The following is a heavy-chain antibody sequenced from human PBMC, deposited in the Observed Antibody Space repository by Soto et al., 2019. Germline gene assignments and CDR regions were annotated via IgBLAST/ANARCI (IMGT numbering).Heavy chain of an antibody. V-gene: IGHV1-18*01. CDR2: ISGYSGNT. CDR1: GYSFTSHG. Sequence: ASVKVSCKASGYSFTSHGVSWVRQAPGQGLEWMGWISGYSGNTNYAQNLQGRVTMTTDTSTSTAYMELRSLRSDDTAMYYCAKSLGIATANDYWGQGTLVTVSS. CDR3: AKSLGIATANDY. J-gene: IGHJ4*02. D-gene: IGHD6-13*01.